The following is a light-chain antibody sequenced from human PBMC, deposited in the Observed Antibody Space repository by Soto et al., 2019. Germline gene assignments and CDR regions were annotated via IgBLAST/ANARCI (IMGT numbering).Light chain of an antibody. CDR1: HYISSW. Sequence: DIQMTQSPSSLSASVGDRVTITCRASHYISSWLAWYQQKPGKAPKLLIYKASTLKSGVPSRFSGSGSGTEFTLTISSLQPDDFATYYCQHYNSYSEAFGQGTKVDIK. CDR3: QHYNSYSEA. CDR2: KAS. J-gene: IGKJ1*01. V-gene: IGKV1-5*03.